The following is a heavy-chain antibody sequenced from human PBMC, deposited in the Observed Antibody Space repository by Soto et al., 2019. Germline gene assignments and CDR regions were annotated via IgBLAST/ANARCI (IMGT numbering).Heavy chain of an antibody. Sequence: GGSLRLSCAASGFTFSTHGMHWVRQAPGKGLEWVAVISYDGRNKYFADSVKGRFTISRDNSKNTLYLQMNSLRAEDTAVYYCAKDREHCSNGLCSNYFGYWGQGTLVTVSS. D-gene: IGHD2-8*01. CDR2: ISYDGRNK. J-gene: IGHJ4*02. V-gene: IGHV3-30*18. CDR3: AKDREHCSNGLCSNYFGY. CDR1: GFTFSTHG.